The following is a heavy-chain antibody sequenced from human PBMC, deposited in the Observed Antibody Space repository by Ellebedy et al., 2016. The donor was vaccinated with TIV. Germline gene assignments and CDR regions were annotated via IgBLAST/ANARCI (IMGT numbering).Heavy chain of an antibody. CDR2: INGDGSST. CDR3: AANPYFYGSWSYSS. V-gene: IGHV3-74*01. Sequence: GESLKISCAASGFTFSSFWMHWVRQTPGKGLVWVSRINGDGSSTNYADFVKGRVTISRDNAKNTLSLQMNSLRAEDSAMYYCAANPYFYGSWSYSSWGQGTLVTVSS. J-gene: IGHJ4*02. CDR1: GFTFSSFW. D-gene: IGHD3-10*01.